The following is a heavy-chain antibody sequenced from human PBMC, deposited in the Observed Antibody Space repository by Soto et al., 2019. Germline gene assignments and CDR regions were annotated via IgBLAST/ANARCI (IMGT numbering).Heavy chain of an antibody. V-gene: IGHV4-4*02. CDR3: ARTSYYDSSGYYGMDV. CDR2: IHHSGST. CDR1: AGSISSRNW. D-gene: IGHD3-22*01. J-gene: IGHJ6*02. Sequence: SETLSLTCAVSAGSISSRNWWTWVRQSPGKGLEWIGEIHHSGSTNYNPSLKSRVTISVDSSKNQFSLKLASVTAADTAVYYCARTSYYDSSGYYGMDVWGQGTTVTVSS.